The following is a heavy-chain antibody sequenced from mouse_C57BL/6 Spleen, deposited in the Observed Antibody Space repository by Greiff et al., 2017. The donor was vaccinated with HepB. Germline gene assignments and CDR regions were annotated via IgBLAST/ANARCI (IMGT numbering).Heavy chain of an antibody. CDR3: ARTYYGSSYVYWYFDV. CDR2: IHPSDSDT. J-gene: IGHJ1*03. Sequence: QVQLKQPGAELVKPGASVKVSCKASGYTFTSYWMHWVKQRPGQGLEWIGRIHPSDSDTNYNQKFKGKATLTVDKSSSTAYMQLSSLTSEDSAVYYCARTYYGSSYVYWYFDVWGTGTTVTVSS. CDR1: GYTFTSYW. V-gene: IGHV1-74*01. D-gene: IGHD1-1*01.